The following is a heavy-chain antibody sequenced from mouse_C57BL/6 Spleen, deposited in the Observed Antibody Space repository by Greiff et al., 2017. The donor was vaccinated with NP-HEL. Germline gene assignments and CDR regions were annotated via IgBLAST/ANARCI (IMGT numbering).Heavy chain of an antibody. J-gene: IGHJ1*03. CDR1: GFTFSDYG. CDR3: ARPLYGNDWYFDV. D-gene: IGHD1-1*01. V-gene: IGHV5-17*01. Sequence: DVQLQESGGGLVKPGGSLKLSCAASGFTFSDYGMHWVRQAPEKGLEWVAYISSGSSTIYYADTVKGRFTISRDNAKNTLFLQMTSLMSEDTAMYYCARPLYGNDWYFDVWGTGTTVTVSS. CDR2: ISSGSSTI.